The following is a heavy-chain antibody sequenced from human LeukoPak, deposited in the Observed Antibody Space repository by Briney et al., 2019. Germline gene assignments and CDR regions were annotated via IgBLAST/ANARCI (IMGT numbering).Heavy chain of an antibody. V-gene: IGHV3-9*01. CDR3: AINGGGDSGYGNFDY. CDR1: GFTFDDYA. J-gene: IGHJ4*02. Sequence: GGSLRLSCAVSGFTFDDYAMHWVRQVPGKGLEWVSGINWDSDSIGYADSVKGRFTTSRDNAKNSLYLQMNSLRAEDTAFYYCAINGGGDSGYGNFDYWGQGTLVTVSS. D-gene: IGHD5-12*01. CDR2: INWDSDSI.